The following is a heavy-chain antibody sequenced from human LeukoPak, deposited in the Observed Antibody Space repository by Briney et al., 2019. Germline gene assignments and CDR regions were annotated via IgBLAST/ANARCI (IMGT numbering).Heavy chain of an antibody. V-gene: IGHV5-51*01. Sequence: GESLKISCKGFGYSFTKYWIGWVRQMPGKGLEWMGIIYPDYSETTYSPSFQGQVTMSVDKSINTAYLQWNSLRASDTAMYYCARHTDGNDSDAFDIWGQGTMVAVFS. CDR2: IYPDYSET. CDR3: ARHTDGNDSDAFDI. D-gene: IGHD2-8*02. J-gene: IGHJ3*02. CDR1: GYSFTKYW.